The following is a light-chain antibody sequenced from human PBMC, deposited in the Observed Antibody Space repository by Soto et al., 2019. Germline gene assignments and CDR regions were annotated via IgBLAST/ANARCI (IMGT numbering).Light chain of an antibody. Sequence: QSVLTQPASVSGSPGQSITISCTGTSSGVGSYNLVSWYQQHPGKAPKLMIYEGSKRPSGVSNRFSGSKSGNTASLTISGLQAEDEADYYCCSYAGRSTYVFGTGTKVTVL. CDR2: EGS. V-gene: IGLV2-23*01. CDR1: SSGVGSYNL. J-gene: IGLJ1*01. CDR3: CSYAGRSTYV.